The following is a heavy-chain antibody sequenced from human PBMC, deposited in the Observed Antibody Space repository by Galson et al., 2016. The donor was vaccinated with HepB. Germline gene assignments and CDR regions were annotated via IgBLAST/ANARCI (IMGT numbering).Heavy chain of an antibody. Sequence: SVKVSCKASGFNFGSKAIHWVRQARGQHLEWIGWIVFGSGNTNFAQDLQGRVTFARDISTNTVHMDLGGLTSDDTAVYYCAMDRLGGLDYWGQGTQVTVS. CDR3: AMDRLGGLDY. J-gene: IGHJ4*02. CDR1: GFNFGSKA. CDR2: IVFGSGNT. D-gene: IGHD1-26*01. V-gene: IGHV1-58*02.